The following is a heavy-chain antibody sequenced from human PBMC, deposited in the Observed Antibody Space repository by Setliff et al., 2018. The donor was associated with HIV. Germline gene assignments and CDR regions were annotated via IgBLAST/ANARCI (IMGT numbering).Heavy chain of an antibody. J-gene: IGHJ6*03. CDR3: ARGRYRSRWYASDHYYIDV. D-gene: IGHD6-13*01. CDR2: IDHRGRP. Sequence: ETLSLTCGIYGGSFSDYYWSWIRQPPGKGLEWIGEIDHRGRPKYNPSLNSRVTMSVDKSRNQFSLKLRSVTAADTALYYCARGRYRSRWYASDHYYIDVWGKGTTVTVSS. V-gene: IGHV4-34*01. CDR1: GGSFSDYY.